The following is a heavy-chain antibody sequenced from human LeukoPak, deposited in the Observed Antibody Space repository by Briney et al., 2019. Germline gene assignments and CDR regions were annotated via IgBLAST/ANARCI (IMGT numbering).Heavy chain of an antibody. Sequence: SETLSLTCAVYGGPFSGYYWSWIRQPPGKGLEWIGEINHSGSTNYNPSLKSRVTISVDTSKNQFSLKLSSVTAADTAVYYCARVRTGYCSSTSCYTWTSYYYYGMDVWGQGTTVTVSS. V-gene: IGHV4-34*01. CDR3: ARVRTGYCSSTSCYTWTSYYYYGMDV. CDR1: GGPFSGYY. J-gene: IGHJ6*02. CDR2: INHSGST. D-gene: IGHD2-2*02.